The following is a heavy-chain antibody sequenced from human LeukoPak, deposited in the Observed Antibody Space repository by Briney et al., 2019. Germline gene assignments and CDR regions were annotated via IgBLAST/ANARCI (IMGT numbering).Heavy chain of an antibody. Sequence: GGSLRLSCAASGLTFNNYAMSWVRQAPGKGLEWVSAISGSGGSTYYADSVKGRFTISRDNSKNTLYLQMNSLRAEDTAVYYCARDPQNYYYDSSGYYGLTNWGQGTLVTVSS. J-gene: IGHJ4*02. D-gene: IGHD3-22*01. CDR1: GLTFNNYA. CDR2: ISGSGGST. V-gene: IGHV3-23*01. CDR3: ARDPQNYYYDSSGYYGLTN.